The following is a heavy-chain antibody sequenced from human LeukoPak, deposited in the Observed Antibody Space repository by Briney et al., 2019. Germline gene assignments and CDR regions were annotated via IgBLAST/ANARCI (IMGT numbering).Heavy chain of an antibody. V-gene: IGHV3-30*18. J-gene: IGHJ3*01. CDR1: GFSFSSYA. Sequence: PGRSLRLSCAASGFSFSSYAMHWVRQAPGKGLEWLTVISYDGNTIYYADSVKGRFTISRDNSKNTLYLQMNSLRIEDTAVYYCAKDLSVVGAHDSFDVWGQGTMVTVSS. CDR2: ISYDGNTI. CDR3: AKDLSVVGAHDSFDV. D-gene: IGHD1-26*01.